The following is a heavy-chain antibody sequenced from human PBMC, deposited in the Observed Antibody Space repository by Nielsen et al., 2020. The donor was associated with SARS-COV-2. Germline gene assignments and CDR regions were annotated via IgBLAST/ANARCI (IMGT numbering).Heavy chain of an antibody. J-gene: IGHJ4*02. Sequence: GGSLRLSCAASGFSFNNFGMHWVRQAPGKGLEWVAYISYEGSKQYYADSVKGRFTISRDNSKNTLYLQMNSLRAEDTAVYYCAKDGRVGAVDYWGQGTLVTVSS. CDR2: ISYEGSKQ. CDR3: AKDGRVGAVDY. CDR1: GFSFNNFG. V-gene: IGHV3-30*18. D-gene: IGHD1-26*01.